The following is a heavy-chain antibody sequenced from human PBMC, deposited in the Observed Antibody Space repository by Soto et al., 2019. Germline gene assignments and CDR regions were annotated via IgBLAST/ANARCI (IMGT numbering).Heavy chain of an antibody. CDR3: AKNGWVAVAGTGDYFDY. CDR1: GFSFNTFD. Sequence: EVQVLESGGDLVEPGGSLRLSCAASGFSFNTFDMSWVRQAPGKGLEWVSAISGSGGSTYYADSVKGRFTISRDNSKNTLYLQMNSLRAEDTAVYYCAKNGWVAVAGTGDYFDYWGQGTLVTVSS. D-gene: IGHD6-19*01. V-gene: IGHV3-23*01. CDR2: ISGSGGST. J-gene: IGHJ4*02.